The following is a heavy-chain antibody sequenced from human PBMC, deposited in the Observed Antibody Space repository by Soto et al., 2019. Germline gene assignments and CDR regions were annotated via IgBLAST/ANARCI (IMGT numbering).Heavy chain of an antibody. V-gene: IGHV1-46*01. J-gene: IGHJ4*02. Sequence: QVQLVQSGAEVKKPGASVKVSCKASGYTLTTHYIHWVRQAPGQGLEWMGIINPSGGYTSYAQKFQGRVTMTRDTSTSTVYMEVSSLRSEDTAVYYCARDVGDFGGLENYYFYYWGQGTLVTVSS. CDR2: INPSGGYT. CDR1: GYTLTTHY. D-gene: IGHD3-10*01. CDR3: ARDVGDFGGLENYYFYY.